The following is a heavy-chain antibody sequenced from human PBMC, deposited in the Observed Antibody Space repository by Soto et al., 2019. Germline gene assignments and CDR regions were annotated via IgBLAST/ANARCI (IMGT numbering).Heavy chain of an antibody. V-gene: IGHV3-11*06. Sequence: QVQLVESGGGLVKPGGSLRLSCAASGFTFSDYYMSWIRQAPGKGLEWVSYISSSSSYTNYADSVKGRFTISRDNAKNSLFMKMNSLRAEDTAVYYWARGDSRGVRIYFDYWGQGPLVTVSS. CDR3: ARGDSRGVRIYFDY. CDR1: GFTFSDYY. J-gene: IGHJ4*02. D-gene: IGHD3-10*01. CDR2: ISSSSSYT.